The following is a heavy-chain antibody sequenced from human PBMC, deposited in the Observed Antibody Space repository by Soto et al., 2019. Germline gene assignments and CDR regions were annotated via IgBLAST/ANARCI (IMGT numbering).Heavy chain of an antibody. CDR1: GFTFSGFG. CDR2: IWYDGSNK. CDR3: ETDAYYGSGSYAH. V-gene: IGHV3-33*01. D-gene: IGHD3-10*01. J-gene: IGHJ4*02. Sequence: GGSLRLSCAASGFTFSGFGMHWVRQAPGKGLEWVAVIWYDGSNKYYGDSVKGRFTISRDDSKNTLYLQMNSLRVEDTAVYYCETDAYYGSGSYAHWGQGTLVTVSS.